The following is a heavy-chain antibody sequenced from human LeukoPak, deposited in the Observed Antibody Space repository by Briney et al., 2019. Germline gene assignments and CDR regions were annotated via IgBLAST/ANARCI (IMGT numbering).Heavy chain of an antibody. CDR1: GYTFTSYD. V-gene: IGHV1-8*01. CDR2: MNPNSGNT. D-gene: IGHD2-2*01. J-gene: IGHJ6*03. Sequence: ASVKVSCKASGYTFTSYDINWVRQATGQGLEWMGWMNPNSGNTGYAQKFQGRVTMTRNTSISTAYMELSSLRSEDTAVYYCARGGYCSSTSCYGFPYYYYYYMDVWGKGTTVTISS. CDR3: ARGGYCSSTSCYGFPYYYYYYMDV.